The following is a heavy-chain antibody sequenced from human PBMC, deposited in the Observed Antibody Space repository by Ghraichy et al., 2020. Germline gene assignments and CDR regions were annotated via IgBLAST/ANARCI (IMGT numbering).Heavy chain of an antibody. V-gene: IGHV3-23*01. J-gene: IGHJ4*02. CDR3: AKGNLGHCSGTFCYYFDS. CDR1: GFTFSTYA. Sequence: GGSLRLSCTASGFTFSTYAMSWVRQAPGKGPEWVAAISGSDPGTYHAASVRGRFTISRDNSRNTLYLQMNFLRAEDTAVYYCAKGNLGHCSGTFCYYFDSWGQGTLVTVSS. CDR2: ISGSDPGT. D-gene: IGHD2-15*01.